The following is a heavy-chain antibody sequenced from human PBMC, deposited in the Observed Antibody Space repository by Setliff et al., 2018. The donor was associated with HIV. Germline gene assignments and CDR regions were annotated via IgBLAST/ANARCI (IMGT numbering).Heavy chain of an antibody. J-gene: IGHJ3*01. CDR3: ARYSPWYAVGFDV. CDR2: VTHRGDV. D-gene: IGHD6-13*01. Sequence: SETLSLTCAVHRQTLTNYNWNWVRQSPGKGLEWIGEVTHRGDVYYNSALKSRLTISLEESINSFSLTLTSVTAADTGVYFCARYSPWYAVGFDVWGPGTLVTVSS. V-gene: IGHV4-34*01. CDR1: RQTLTNYN.